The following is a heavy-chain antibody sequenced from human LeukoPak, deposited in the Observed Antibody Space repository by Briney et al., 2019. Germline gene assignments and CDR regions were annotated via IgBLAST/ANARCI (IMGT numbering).Heavy chain of an antibody. CDR3: ARVLGWSGYYTDHYYYMDV. D-gene: IGHD3-3*01. CDR2: INYTVIT. Sequence: SETLSLTCAVSGDSFNTFYWGWIRQPPGKGLEWIGQINYTVITDYNPSLKSRVTISIDTYNIQFSLKLRSVTAADTAVYYCARVLGWSGYYTDHYYYMDVWDKGTTVTVSS. J-gene: IGHJ6*03. V-gene: IGHV4-34*01. CDR1: GDSFNTFY.